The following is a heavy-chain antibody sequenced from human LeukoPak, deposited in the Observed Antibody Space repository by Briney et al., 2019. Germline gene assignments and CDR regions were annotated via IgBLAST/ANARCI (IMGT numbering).Heavy chain of an antibody. V-gene: IGHV3-30-3*01. CDR3: ARGYYYDSSGSRTFDY. Sequence: GGSLRLSCAASGFTFSSYAMHWVRQAPGKGLEWVAVISYDGSNKYYADSVKGRFTISRDNSKDTLYLQMNSLRAEDTAVYYCARGYYYDSSGSRTFDYWGQGTLVTVSS. D-gene: IGHD3-22*01. CDR1: GFTFSSYA. J-gene: IGHJ4*02. CDR2: ISYDGSNK.